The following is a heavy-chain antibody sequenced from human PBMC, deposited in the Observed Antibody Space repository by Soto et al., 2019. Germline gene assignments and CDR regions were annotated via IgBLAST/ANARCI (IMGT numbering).Heavy chain of an antibody. J-gene: IGHJ2*01. CDR1: GGPFSSHT. D-gene: IGHD4-17*01. V-gene: IGHV1-69*08. CDR3: ARPDFGDYWYFDL. Sequence: QDQLVQSGAEVKKPGSSVKVSCKAFGGPFSSHTFSWVRQAPGQGLEWMGRIIPALGTTTYAQKFQGRVTITADESVTTVYIELNSLRTEDTAVYYCARPDFGDYWYFDLWCRGTLVTVSS. CDR2: IIPALGTT.